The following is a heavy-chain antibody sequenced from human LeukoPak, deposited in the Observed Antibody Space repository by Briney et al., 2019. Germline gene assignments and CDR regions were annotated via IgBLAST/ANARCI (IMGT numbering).Heavy chain of an antibody. CDR1: GFDFSSNW. Sequence: GGSLRLSCAASGFDFSSNWMHWVRHAPGQGLVWVSRIKGDGISTNYADSVKGRFTISRDIAKNTLYLQMNSLRAEDTGVYYCAKDHYWSIDYWGRGTLVTISS. J-gene: IGHJ4*02. D-gene: IGHD3-3*01. CDR3: AKDHYWSIDY. V-gene: IGHV3-74*01. CDR2: IKGDGIST.